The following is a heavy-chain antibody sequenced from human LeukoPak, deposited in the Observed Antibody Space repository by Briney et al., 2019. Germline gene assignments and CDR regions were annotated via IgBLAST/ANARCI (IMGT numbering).Heavy chain of an antibody. CDR3: ARHESSSWFLPLDAFDI. CDR1: GYRFTTYW. V-gene: IGHV5-51*01. J-gene: IGHJ3*02. CDR2: IYPGDSDT. Sequence: GEPLKISCKGSGYRFTTYWIGWVRQMPGKGLEWMGIIYPGDSDTRYSPSFQGQVTISADKSISTAYLQWNSLKASDTAMYYCARHESSSWFLPLDAFDIWGQGTMVTVSS. D-gene: IGHD6-13*01.